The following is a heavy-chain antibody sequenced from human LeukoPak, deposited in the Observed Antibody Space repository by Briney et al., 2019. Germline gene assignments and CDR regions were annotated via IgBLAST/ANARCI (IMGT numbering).Heavy chain of an antibody. CDR3: ARDSTYYYASGSSGPHYFDS. V-gene: IGHV3-66*01. J-gene: IGHJ4*02. D-gene: IGHD3-10*01. Sequence: GGSLRLSCAASGFTVSSNYMSWVRQAPGKGLEWVLVIYSGGSTYYADSVKGRFTISRDNSKNTLYLQMNSLRAEDTAVYYCARDSTYYYASGSSGPHYFDSWGQGTLVTVSS. CDR2: IYSGGST. CDR1: GFTVSSNY.